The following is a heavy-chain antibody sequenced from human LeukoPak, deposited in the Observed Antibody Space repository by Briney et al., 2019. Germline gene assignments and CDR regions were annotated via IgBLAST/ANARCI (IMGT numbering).Heavy chain of an antibody. J-gene: IGHJ6*03. CDR2: ISAYNGNT. D-gene: IGHD3-10*01. V-gene: IGHV1-18*01. Sequence: ASVKVSCKASGYTFTSYGISWVRQAPGQGLEWMGWISAYNGNTNYAQKLQGRVTMTTDTSTSTAYMELRSPRSDDTAVYYCASSNTRTPYYYYYMDVWGKETTVTVSS. CDR1: GYTFTSYG. CDR3: ASSNTRTPYYYYYMDV.